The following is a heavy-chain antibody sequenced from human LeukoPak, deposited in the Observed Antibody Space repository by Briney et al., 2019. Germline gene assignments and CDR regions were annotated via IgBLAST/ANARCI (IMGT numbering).Heavy chain of an antibody. CDR2: ISYDGSNK. CDR3: TTDHDSSGYYYTYVS. CDR1: GFTFSSYA. V-gene: IGHV3-30-3*01. J-gene: IGHJ4*02. Sequence: QPGRSLRLSCAASGFTFSSYAMHWVRQAPGKGLEWVAVISYDGSNKYYADSVKGRFTISRDNSKNTLYLQMNSLKTEDTAVYYCTTDHDSSGYYYTYVSWGQGTLVTVSS. D-gene: IGHD3-22*01.